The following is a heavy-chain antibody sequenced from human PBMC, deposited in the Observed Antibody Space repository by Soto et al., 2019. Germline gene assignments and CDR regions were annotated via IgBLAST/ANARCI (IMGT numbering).Heavy chain of an antibody. V-gene: IGHV2-70*01. D-gene: IGHD1-1*01. CDR2: IDWDDDK. CDR3: ARIMALERLHCPMDV. Sequence: SGPTLVNPTQTLTLTCTFSGFSLSTSGMCVSWIRQPPGKALEWLALIDWDDDKYYSTSLKTRLTISKDTSKNQVVLTMTNMDPVDTATYYCARIMALERLHCPMDVWGQGTTVTVSS. J-gene: IGHJ6*02. CDR1: GFSLSTSGMC.